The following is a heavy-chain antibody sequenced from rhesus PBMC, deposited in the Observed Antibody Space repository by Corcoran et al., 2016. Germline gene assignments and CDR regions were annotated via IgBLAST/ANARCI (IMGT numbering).Heavy chain of an antibody. V-gene: IGHV1-1*01. D-gene: IGHD3-16*01. CDR1: GYTFTSYY. CDR3: TRGNSGSSGLDS. Sequence: QVQLVQSGAEIKQPGASVKLSCKASGYTFTSYYMHWVRQAPGQGLEWIGLISPYNGNKGTAQNFHGRRTITTDTSTSTGYMVLSSLRSEDTAVYYCTRGNSGSSGLDSWGQGVVVTVSS. J-gene: IGHJ6*01. CDR2: ISPYNGNK.